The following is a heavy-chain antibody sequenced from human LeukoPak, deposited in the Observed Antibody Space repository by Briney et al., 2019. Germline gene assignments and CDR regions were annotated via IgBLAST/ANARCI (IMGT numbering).Heavy chain of an antibody. CDR1: GFTFSSYA. CDR2: ISGSGSTT. V-gene: IGHV3-23*01. D-gene: IGHD5-18*01. J-gene: IGHJ4*02. CDR3: AKGRGYSYDLEY. Sequence: GGSLRLSCAASGFTFSSYAMSWVRQAPGKGLEWVSTISGSGSTTYYADSVKVRFTISRDNSKNTLYLQMNSLRAEDTAVYYCAKGRGYSYDLEYWGQGTLVTVSS.